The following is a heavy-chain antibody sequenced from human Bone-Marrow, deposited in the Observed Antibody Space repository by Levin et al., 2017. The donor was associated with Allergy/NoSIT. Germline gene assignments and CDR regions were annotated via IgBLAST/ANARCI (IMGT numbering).Heavy chain of an antibody. Sequence: SETLSLTCTVSGGSISDYYWSWIRQPPGRRLEYIGYIYYSGSTSYNPSLKSRLSMSVDTSKNHFSLKLSSVTAADTAVYYCARGGISGTYPFEYWGQGTLVTVSS. CDR3: ARGGISGTYPFEY. D-gene: IGHD1-26*01. J-gene: IGHJ4*02. CDR1: GGSISDYY. V-gene: IGHV4-59*01. CDR2: IYYSGST.